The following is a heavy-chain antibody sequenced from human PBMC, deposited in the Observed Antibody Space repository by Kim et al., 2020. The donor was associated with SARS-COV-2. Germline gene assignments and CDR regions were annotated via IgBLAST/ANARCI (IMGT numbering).Heavy chain of an antibody. J-gene: IGHJ4*02. CDR2: ST. D-gene: IGHD1-7*01. V-gene: IGHV4-39*07. Sequence: STYYDPSLKSPVTISVDTSKNQFSLRLNSVTAADTAVYFCARDYNWNYGDWGQGILVTVSP. CDR3: ARDYNWNYGD.